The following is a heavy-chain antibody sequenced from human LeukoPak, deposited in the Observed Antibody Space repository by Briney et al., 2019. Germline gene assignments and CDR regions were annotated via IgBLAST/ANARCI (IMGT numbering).Heavy chain of an antibody. J-gene: IGHJ4*02. CDR2: ISWNSGSI. V-gene: IGHV3-9*01. D-gene: IGHD4-23*01. CDR1: GFTFDDYA. Sequence: PGGSLRLSCAASGFTFDDYAMHWVRQAPGKGLEWVSGISWNSGSIGYADSVKGRFTISRDNAKNSLYLQMNSLRAEDTALFYCSKRKREDGKGGCFDYWGQGTLVTVSS. CDR3: SKRKREDGKGGCFDY.